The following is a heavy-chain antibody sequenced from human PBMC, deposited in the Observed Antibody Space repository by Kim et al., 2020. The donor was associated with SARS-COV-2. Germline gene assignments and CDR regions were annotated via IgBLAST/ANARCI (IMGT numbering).Heavy chain of an antibody. J-gene: IGHJ4*01. D-gene: IGHD6-25*01. Sequence: GGSLRLSCAASGFTYSSYAMTWVRQTPGKGLEWVSGISGSAGTKYYADFVKGRSIITSDTNKNTLFLQMNSLRADATADYYCANGSEYIAAAPPGDDWG. CDR3: ANGSEYIAAAPPGDD. CDR1: GFTYSSYA. V-gene: IGHV3-23*01. CDR2: ISGSAGTK.